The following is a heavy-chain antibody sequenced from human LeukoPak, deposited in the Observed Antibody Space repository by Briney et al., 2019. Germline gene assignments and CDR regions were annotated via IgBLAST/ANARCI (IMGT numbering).Heavy chain of an antibody. D-gene: IGHD2/OR15-2a*01. CDR1: GYSISSGYY. CDR3: ARRLSPIWFDP. Sequence: PSETLSLTCTVSGYSISSGYYWGWIRQPPGKGLEWIGSIYHSGSTNYNPSLKSRVTISVDTSKNQFSLKLSSVTAADTAVYYCARRLSPIWFDPWGQGTLVTVSS. V-gene: IGHV4-38-2*02. J-gene: IGHJ5*02. CDR2: IYHSGST.